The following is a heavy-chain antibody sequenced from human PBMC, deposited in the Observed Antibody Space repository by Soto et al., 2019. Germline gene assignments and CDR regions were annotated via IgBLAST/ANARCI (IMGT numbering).Heavy chain of an antibody. CDR3: ARGQGGRGYYYDHYYYYYGMDV. V-gene: IGHV4-34*01. CDR1: GGSFSGYY. J-gene: IGHJ6*02. Sequence: XATLSLTFAVYGGSFSGYYWSWIRQPPGKGLEWIGEINHSGSTNYNPSLKSRVTISVDTSKNQFSLKLSSVTAADTAVYYCARGQGGRGYYYDHYYYYYGMDVWGQGTTVTVSS. D-gene: IGHD3-22*01. CDR2: INHSGST.